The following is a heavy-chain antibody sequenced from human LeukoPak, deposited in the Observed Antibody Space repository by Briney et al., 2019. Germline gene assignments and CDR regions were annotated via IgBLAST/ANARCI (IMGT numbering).Heavy chain of an antibody. Sequence: PSETLSLTCTVSGGSICSYYWSWIRQPPRKGLEWIGYIYYSGSTNYNPSLQSRVTISVDTSKDQFSLKLSSVTAADTAVYYCARGSSLNPYYFDYWGQGTLVTVSS. J-gene: IGHJ4*02. D-gene: IGHD6-6*01. V-gene: IGHV4-59*01. CDR1: GGSICSYY. CDR2: IYYSGST. CDR3: ARGSSLNPYYFDY.